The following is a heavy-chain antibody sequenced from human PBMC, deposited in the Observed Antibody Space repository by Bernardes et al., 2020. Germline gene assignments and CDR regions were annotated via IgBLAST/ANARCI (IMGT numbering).Heavy chain of an antibody. Sequence: SETLSLTCAVSGGSISGSNGWSWVRQVPEKGLEWIGEINHDGDINYMPSLRNRATISVDKSKNQFSLNLTSVTAADAAMYYCARHWPRCSSISCFLNAFDIWGQGTMVSVAS. D-gene: IGHD2-2*01. J-gene: IGHJ3*02. CDR3: ARHWPRCSSISCFLNAFDI. V-gene: IGHV4-4*02. CDR1: GGSISGSNG. CDR2: INHDGDI.